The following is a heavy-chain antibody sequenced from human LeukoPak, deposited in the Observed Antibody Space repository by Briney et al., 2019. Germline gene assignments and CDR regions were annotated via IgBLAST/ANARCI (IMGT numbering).Heavy chain of an antibody. V-gene: IGHV3-23*01. CDR3: ARDSGSGTYYTYFDY. Sequence: GGSLRLSCAASGFTFSSYAMSWVRQAPGKGLEWVSAISGSGGSTYYADSVKGRFTISRDNSNNTLYLQLSSLTAEDTAVYYCARDSGSGTYYTYFDYWGQGTLVAVS. CDR1: GFTFSSYA. CDR2: ISGSGGST. J-gene: IGHJ4*02. D-gene: IGHD1-26*01.